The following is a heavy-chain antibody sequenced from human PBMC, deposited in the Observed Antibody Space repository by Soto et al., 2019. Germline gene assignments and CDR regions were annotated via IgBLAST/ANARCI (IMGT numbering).Heavy chain of an antibody. CDR2: ISYDGSNK. J-gene: IGHJ3*02. Sequence: GGSLRLSCAASGFTFSSYGMHWVRQAPGKGLEWVAVISYDGSNKYYADSVKGRFTISRDNSKNTLYLQMNSLRAEDTAVYYCAKDNDPWIFAGGVPLGFDIWGQGTMVTVSS. V-gene: IGHV3-30*18. D-gene: IGHD3-16*01. CDR3: AKDNDPWIFAGGVPLGFDI. CDR1: GFTFSSYG.